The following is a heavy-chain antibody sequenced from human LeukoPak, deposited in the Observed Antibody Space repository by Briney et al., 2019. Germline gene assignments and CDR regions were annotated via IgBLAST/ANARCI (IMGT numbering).Heavy chain of an antibody. CDR3: AKVTAPVDY. D-gene: IGHD5-18*01. J-gene: IGHJ4*02. CDR1: GFTFSSYG. CDR2: ISYDGSNK. V-gene: IGHV3-30*18. Sequence: GGSLRLSCAASGFTFSSYGMHWVRQAPGKGLEWVAVISYDGSNKYYADSVKGRFTISRDNSKNTLYLQMNSLGAEDTAVYYCAKVTAPVDYWGQGTLVTVSS.